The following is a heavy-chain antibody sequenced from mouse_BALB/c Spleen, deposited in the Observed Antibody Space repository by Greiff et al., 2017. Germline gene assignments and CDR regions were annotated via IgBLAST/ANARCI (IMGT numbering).Heavy chain of an antibody. J-gene: IGHJ3*01. D-gene: IGHD1-2*01. CDR1: GYTFTSYW. CDR3: TRDSATATSGFAY. V-gene: IGHV1-5*01. CDR2: IYPGNSDT. Sequence: VQLQQSGTVLARPRASVKMSCKASGYTFTSYWMHWVKQRPGQGLEWIGAIYPGNSDTSYNQKFKGKAKLTAVTSTSTAYMELSSLTNEDSAVYYCTRDSATATSGFAYWGQGTLVTVSA.